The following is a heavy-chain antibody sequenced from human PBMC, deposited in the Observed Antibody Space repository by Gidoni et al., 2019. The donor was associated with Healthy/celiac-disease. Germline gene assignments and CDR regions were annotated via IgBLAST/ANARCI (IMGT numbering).Heavy chain of an antibody. CDR2: ISSSSSTI. V-gene: IGHV3-48*01. CDR1: GFTFRSYS. CDR3: AREGREGDAFDI. J-gene: IGHJ3*02. Sequence: EVQLVESGGGLVQPGGCLRLSCAASGFTFRSYSMNWVRQAPGKGLEWVSDISSSSSTIYYADSVKGRFTISRDKAKNSLYLQMNSLRAEDTAVYYCAREGREGDAFDIWGQGTMVTVSS.